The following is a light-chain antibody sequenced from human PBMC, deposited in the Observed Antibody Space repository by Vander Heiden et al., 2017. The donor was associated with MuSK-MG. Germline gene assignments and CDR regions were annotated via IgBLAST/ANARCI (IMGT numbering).Light chain of an antibody. CDR3: QQYYSTPRT. CDR2: AAS. J-gene: IGKJ1*01. V-gene: IGKV1-NL1*01. CDR1: QGISNS. Sequence: DIQMTQSPSSLPASVGDRVTITCRASQGISNSLAWYQQKPGKAPKLLLYAASRLESGVPSRFSGSGSGTDYTLTISSLQPEAFATYYCQQYYSTPRTFGRGTKVEIK.